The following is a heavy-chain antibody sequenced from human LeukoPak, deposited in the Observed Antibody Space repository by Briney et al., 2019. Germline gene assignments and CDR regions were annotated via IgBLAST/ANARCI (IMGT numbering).Heavy chain of an antibody. J-gene: IGHJ6*03. CDR2: IRYDGSNK. Sequence: GGSLRLSCAASGFTFSSYGMHWVRQAPGKGLEWVAFIRYDGSNKYYADSVKGRFTISRDNSKNTLYLQMNSLRAEDTAVYYCARDRISSSWFPINPYYYYMDVWGKGTTVTISS. V-gene: IGHV3-30*02. D-gene: IGHD6-13*01. CDR3: ARDRISSSWFPINPYYYYMDV. CDR1: GFTFSSYG.